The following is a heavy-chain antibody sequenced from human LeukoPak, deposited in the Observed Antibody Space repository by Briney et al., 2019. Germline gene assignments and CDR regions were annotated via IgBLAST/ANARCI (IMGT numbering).Heavy chain of an antibody. CDR2: IYPRVGST. J-gene: IGHJ4*02. CDR1: GYTFTSNY. V-gene: IGHV1-46*01. Sequence: ASVKVSCKASGYTFTSNYIHWLRQAPGQGLEWMGMIYPRVGSTSYAQKFQGRVTVTRDTSTSTVHMELSGLRSEDTAVYYCARDQEGFDYWGQGTLVTVSS. CDR3: ARDQEGFDY.